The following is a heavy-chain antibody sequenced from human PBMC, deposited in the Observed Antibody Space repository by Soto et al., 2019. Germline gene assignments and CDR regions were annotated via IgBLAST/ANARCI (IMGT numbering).Heavy chain of an antibody. V-gene: IGHV1-2*04. CDR2: INPNSGGT. CDR1: GYTFTGYY. D-gene: IGHD3-16*01. Sequence: GASVKVSCKASGYTFTGYYMHWVRQAPGQGLEWMGWINPNSGGTNYAQKFQGWVTMTRDTSISTAYMELSRLRSDDTAVYYCARGAYAGTHTRDYYYYMVGWGKGITVTVSS. J-gene: IGHJ6*03. CDR3: ARGAYAGTHTRDYYYYMVG.